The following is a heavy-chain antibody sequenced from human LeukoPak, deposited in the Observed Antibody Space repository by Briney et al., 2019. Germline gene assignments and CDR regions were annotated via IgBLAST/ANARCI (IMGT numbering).Heavy chain of an antibody. CDR3: AREMGVSGDYQFYYYYYYMDV. J-gene: IGHJ6*03. CDR1: GFTFSSYW. D-gene: IGHD4-17*01. CDR2: IKQDGSDK. Sequence: SGGSLRLSDAASGFTFSSYWMSWVRQAAGKGLEWVANIKQDGSDKHYVVSVKGRFTISRDNAKNSLYLQMTSLRAEDTAVYYCAREMGVSGDYQFYYYYYYMDVWGKGTTVTISS. V-gene: IGHV3-7*01.